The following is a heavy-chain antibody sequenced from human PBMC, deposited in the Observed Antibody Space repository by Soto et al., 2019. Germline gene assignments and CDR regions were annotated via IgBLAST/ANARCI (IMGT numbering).Heavy chain of an antibody. Sequence: ASVKVSCKASGYTFTSYGINWVRQAPGQGLEWMGWISAYNGNTNYAQKLQGRVTMTTDTSTSTAYMELRSLRSDDTAVYYCARVIGFDWLLPYHYNWFDPWGQGTLVTVPQ. CDR2: ISAYNGNT. J-gene: IGHJ5*02. CDR1: GYTFTSYG. CDR3: ARVIGFDWLLPYHYNWFDP. D-gene: IGHD3-9*01. V-gene: IGHV1-18*01.